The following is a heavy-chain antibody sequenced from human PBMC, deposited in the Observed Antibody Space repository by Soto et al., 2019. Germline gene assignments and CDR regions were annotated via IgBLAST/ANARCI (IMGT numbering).Heavy chain of an antibody. Sequence: EVLLVESGGGLIQPGGSLRLSCAASGFTVSSNYMSWVRQAPGKGLEWVSVIYSGGSTYYADSVKSRFTITRDHSTNRLYLQMNCMRHEDTAVYYCARARVASGHPAYLQHWGQGTMVTVSS. D-gene: IGHD2-15*01. CDR3: ARARVASGHPAYLQH. CDR1: GFTVSSNY. V-gene: IGHV3-53*01. J-gene: IGHJ1*01. CDR2: IYSGGST.